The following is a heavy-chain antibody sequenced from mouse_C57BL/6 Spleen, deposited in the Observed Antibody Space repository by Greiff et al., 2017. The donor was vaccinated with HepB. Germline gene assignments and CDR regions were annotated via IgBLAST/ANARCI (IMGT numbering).Heavy chain of an antibody. Sequence: QQSCKASGYTFTSYWMQWVKQRPGQGLEWIGEIDPSDSYTNYNQKFKGKATLTVDTSSSTAYMQLSSLTSEDSAVYYCARYPSGYLHYFDYWGQGTTLTVSS. CDR1: GYTFTSYW. J-gene: IGHJ2*01. CDR3: ARYPSGYLHYFDY. CDR2: IDPSDSYT. D-gene: IGHD3-2*02. V-gene: IGHV1-50*01.